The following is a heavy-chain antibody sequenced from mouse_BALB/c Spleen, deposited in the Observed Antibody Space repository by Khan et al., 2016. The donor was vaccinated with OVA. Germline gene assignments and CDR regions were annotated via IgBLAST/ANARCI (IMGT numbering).Heavy chain of an antibody. Sequence: EVVLVVSAGGLVTPGGSLKLSCEVSGFAFNSYDMSWVRQTPEKRLEWVATISRTGTYTYYPYRVKGRFTISRDTARNTLYLQMSSMRYEDKALYYCTGTSYYGNPGFTYWGQGTLVTVSA. J-gene: IGHJ3*01. V-gene: IGHV5-9*02. CDR3: TGTSYYGNPGFTY. D-gene: IGHD2-10*01. CDR2: ISRTGTYT. CDR1: GFAFNSYD.